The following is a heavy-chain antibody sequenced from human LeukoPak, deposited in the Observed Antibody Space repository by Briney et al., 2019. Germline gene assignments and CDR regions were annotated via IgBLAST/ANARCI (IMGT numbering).Heavy chain of an antibody. CDR1: GGSISSGGYY. CDR3: PTWLSENSYGAQHGFDY. V-gene: IGHV4-31*03. Sequence: SQTLSLTCTVSGGSISSGGYYWSCTRQHPGKGLEGIGNIYYSGSTYYNPSLKSRVTISVATSKYQFSLKLSSVTDADTAVYYCPTWLSENSYGAQHGFDYWGQGTLVTVSS. J-gene: IGHJ4*02. CDR2: IYYSGST. D-gene: IGHD5-18*01.